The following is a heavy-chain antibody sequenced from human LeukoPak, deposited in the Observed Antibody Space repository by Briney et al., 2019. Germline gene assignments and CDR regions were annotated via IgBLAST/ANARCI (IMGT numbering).Heavy chain of an antibody. CDR3: VRGWGY. J-gene: IGHJ4*02. CDR2: IQHSGST. CDR1: GYSISSNYY. D-gene: IGHD3-16*01. Sequence: SETLSLTCSVSGYSISSNYYWGWILQPPGKGLEWIVSIQHSGSTYYNPSLKSRVTISVDTSKNQFSLKLSSVTAADTAVYYCVRGWGYWGQGTLVTVSS. V-gene: IGHV4-38-2*02.